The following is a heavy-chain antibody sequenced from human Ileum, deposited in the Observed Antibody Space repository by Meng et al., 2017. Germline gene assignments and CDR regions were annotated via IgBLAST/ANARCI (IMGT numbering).Heavy chain of an antibody. CDR1: GFTFSSYG. J-gene: IGHJ6*02. Sequence: SCAASGFTFSSYGMHWVRQAPGKGLEWVAVTWYDGSKRYYADSVKGRFTISRDNSKNTLYLQMNSLRAEDTAVYYCARDLRGLRGGVSGAGGTDVWGQGTTVTVSS. V-gene: IGHV3-33*01. CDR2: TWYDGSKR. D-gene: IGHD3-10*01. CDR3: ARDLRGLRGGVSGAGGTDV.